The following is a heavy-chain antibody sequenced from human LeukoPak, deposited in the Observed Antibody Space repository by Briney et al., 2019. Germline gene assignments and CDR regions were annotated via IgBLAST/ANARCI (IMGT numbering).Heavy chain of an antibody. D-gene: IGHD1-14*01. CDR1: GFTFSSYV. J-gene: IGHJ4*02. CDR2: ISYDGSNK. CDR3: AKSEGHTEPY. Sequence: GGSLRLSCAASGFTFSSYVMHWVRQAPGKGLEWVALISYDGSNKYYVDSVKGRFTISRDNSKNTLYLQMNSLRAEDTAVYYCAKSEGHTEPYWGQGTLVTVSS. V-gene: IGHV3-30*18.